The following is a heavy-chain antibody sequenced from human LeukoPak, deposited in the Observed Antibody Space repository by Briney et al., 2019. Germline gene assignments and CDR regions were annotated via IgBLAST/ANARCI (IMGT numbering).Heavy chain of an antibody. Sequence: PGGSLRLSCAASGFTFSSYWMSWVRQAPGKGLEWVANIKQDGSEKYYVDSVKGRFTISRDNAKNSLYLQMNSLRAEDTAVYYCARDTQITMIVVVNKGAFDIWGQGTMVTVSS. CDR3: ARDTQITMIVVVNKGAFDI. V-gene: IGHV3-7*01. J-gene: IGHJ3*02. CDR2: IKQDGSEK. D-gene: IGHD3-22*01. CDR1: GFTFSSYW.